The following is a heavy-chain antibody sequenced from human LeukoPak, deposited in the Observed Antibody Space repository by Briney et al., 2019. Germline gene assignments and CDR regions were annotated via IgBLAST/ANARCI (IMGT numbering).Heavy chain of an antibody. CDR3: ARARPAIAVADYYFDY. Sequence: GRSLRLSCAASGFTFSSYCMHWVRQAPGKGLEWVAVIWYDGSNKYYADSVKGRFTISRDNSKNTLYLQMNSLRADDTAVYYCARARPAIAVADYYFDYWGQGPLVTVSA. CDR1: GFTFSSYC. CDR2: IWYDGSNK. J-gene: IGHJ4*02. D-gene: IGHD6-19*01. V-gene: IGHV3-33*01.